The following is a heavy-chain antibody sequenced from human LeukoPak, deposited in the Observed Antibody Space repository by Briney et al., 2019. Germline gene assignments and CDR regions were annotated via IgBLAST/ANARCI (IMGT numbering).Heavy chain of an antibody. V-gene: IGHV1-2*02. Sequence: ASVKVSCKASGYTFTGYYMHWVRQAPGQGLEWIGWINPYRGCTNYAQKLQGRVTMTRDTSISADYMELSRPRSDDAAVYYCARVGTPVAGYCYGMDVWGQGTQVTVSS. D-gene: IGHD6-19*01. CDR1: GYTFTGYY. CDR2: INPYRGCT. J-gene: IGHJ6*02. CDR3: ARVGTPVAGYCYGMDV.